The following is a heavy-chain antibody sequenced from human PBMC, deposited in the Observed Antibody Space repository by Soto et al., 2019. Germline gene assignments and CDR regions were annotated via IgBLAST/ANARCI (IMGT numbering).Heavy chain of an antibody. V-gene: IGHV4-34*01. J-gene: IGHJ5*02. CDR2: INHSGST. CDR3: ARSCCLYYYGSGSYGPWFDP. CDR1: GGSFSGYY. D-gene: IGHD3-10*01. Sequence: SETLSLTCAVYGGSFSGYYWSWIRQPPGKGLEWIGEINHSGSTNYNPSLKSRVTISVDTSKNQFSLKLSSVTAADTAVYYCARSCCLYYYGSGSYGPWFDPWGQGTLVTVSS.